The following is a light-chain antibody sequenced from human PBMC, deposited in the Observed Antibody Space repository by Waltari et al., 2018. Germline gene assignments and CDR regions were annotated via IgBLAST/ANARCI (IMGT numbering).Light chain of an antibody. Sequence: QSALTQPASVAGSPGQSITISCTGSSSDIGTYNFASWYQQHPGKAPQLMIYDVSKRPSWVSNRFSGSKSGNTASLTIYGLQVEDEADYFCSSYTTTNIVVFGGGTELTVL. V-gene: IGLV2-14*03. CDR3: SSYTTTNIVV. CDR2: DVS. J-gene: IGLJ2*01. CDR1: SSDIGTYNF.